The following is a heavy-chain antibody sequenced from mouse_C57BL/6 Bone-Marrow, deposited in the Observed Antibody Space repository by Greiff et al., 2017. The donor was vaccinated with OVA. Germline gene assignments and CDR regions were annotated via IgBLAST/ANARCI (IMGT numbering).Heavy chain of an antibody. CDR1: GFTFNTYA. V-gene: IGHV10-1*01. Sequence: EVKLVESGGGLVQPKGSLKLSCAASGFTFNTYAMNWVRQAPGKGLEWVARIRSKSINYATYYAVSVTARCSIYRKDSESMLYLHMNNVKPEDTARYDCVRDDGYFPWLAYWGQGTLVTVSA. D-gene: IGHD2-3*01. J-gene: IGHJ3*01. CDR2: IRSKSINYAT. CDR3: VRDDGYFPWLAY.